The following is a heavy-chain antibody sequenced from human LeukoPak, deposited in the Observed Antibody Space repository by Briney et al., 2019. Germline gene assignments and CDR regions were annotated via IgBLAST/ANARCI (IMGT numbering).Heavy chain of an antibody. V-gene: IGHV3-23*01. CDR2: ISGSGGST. J-gene: IGHJ4*02. Sequence: GGSLRLSCAASGFTFSSYAMSWVRQAPGKGLEWVSAISGSGGSTYYADSVKGRFTISRDNSKNTLYLQMNSLRAEDTAVYYCAKDRSLVQLRNRDYWGQGTLVTVFS. CDR3: AKDRSLVQLRNRDY. CDR1: GFTFSSYA. D-gene: IGHD2-2*01.